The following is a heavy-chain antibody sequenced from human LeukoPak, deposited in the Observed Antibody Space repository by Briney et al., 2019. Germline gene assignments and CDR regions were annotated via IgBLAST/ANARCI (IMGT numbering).Heavy chain of an antibody. CDR2: IYTSGST. D-gene: IGHD5-24*01. Sequence: SQTLSLTCTVSGGSISSGSYYWSWIRQPAGKGLEWIGRIYTSGSTNYNPSLKSRVTISEDTSKNQFSLKLSSVTAADTAVYYCARVVDGYNRNPGFSYFDYWGQGTLVTVSS. CDR1: GGSISSGSYY. CDR3: ARVVDGYNRNPGFSYFDY. V-gene: IGHV4-61*02. J-gene: IGHJ4*02.